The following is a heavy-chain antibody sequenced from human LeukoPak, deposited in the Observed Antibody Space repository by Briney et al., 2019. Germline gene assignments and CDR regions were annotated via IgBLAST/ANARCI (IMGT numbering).Heavy chain of an antibody. CDR1: GYSINSGYY. D-gene: IGHD5-18*01. CDR3: ARDTAMVKLDY. J-gene: IGHJ4*02. V-gene: IGHV4-38-2*02. Sequence: SETLSLTCTVSGYSINSGYYWGWIRQPPGKGLEWIGSIYHSGSTYYNPSLKSRVTISVDTSKNQFSLKLSSVTAADTAVYYCARDTAMVKLDYWGQGTLVTVSS. CDR2: IYHSGST.